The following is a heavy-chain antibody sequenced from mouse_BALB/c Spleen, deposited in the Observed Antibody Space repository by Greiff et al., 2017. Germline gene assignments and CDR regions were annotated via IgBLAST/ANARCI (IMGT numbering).Heavy chain of an antibody. Sequence: VKLQESGPELVRPGVSVKISCKGSGYTFTDYAMHWVKQSHAKSLEWIGVISTYYGNTNYNQKFKGKATMTVDKSSSTAYMELARLTSEDSAIYYCARSKEATITTGDYYAMDYWGQGTSVTVSS. V-gene: IGHV1-67*01. CDR3: ARSKEATITTGDYYAMDY. CDR1: GYTFTDYA. J-gene: IGHJ4*01. D-gene: IGHD2-4*01. CDR2: ISTYYGNT.